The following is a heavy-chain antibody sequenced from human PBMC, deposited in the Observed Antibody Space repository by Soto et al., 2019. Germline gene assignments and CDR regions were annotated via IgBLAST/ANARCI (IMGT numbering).Heavy chain of an antibody. CDR2: IYYSGST. D-gene: IGHD3-10*01. V-gene: IGHV4-39*01. J-gene: IGHJ4*02. CDR3: ARSQRPNYYGSGSYYY. CDR1: GGSISSSSYY. Sequence: SETLSLTCTVSGGSISSSSYYWGWIRQPPGKGLEWIGSIYYSGSTYYNPSLKSRVTISVDTSKNQFSLKLSSVTAADTAVYYCARSQRPNYYGSGSYYYWGQGTLVTVSS.